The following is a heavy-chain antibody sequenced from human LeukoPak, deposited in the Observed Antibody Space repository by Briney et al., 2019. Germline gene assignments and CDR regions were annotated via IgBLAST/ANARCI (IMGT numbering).Heavy chain of an antibody. CDR1: GFTLRSYE. CDR3: AAFPIAAAAPFYY. Sequence: GGSLRLSCAASGFTLRSYEMNWVRQAPGKGLEWVSYISSSGSTIYYADSVKGRFTISRDNAKNSLYLQMNSLRAEDTAVYYCAAFPIAAAAPFYYWGQGTLVTVSS. V-gene: IGHV3-48*03. CDR2: ISSSGSTI. J-gene: IGHJ4*02. D-gene: IGHD6-13*01.